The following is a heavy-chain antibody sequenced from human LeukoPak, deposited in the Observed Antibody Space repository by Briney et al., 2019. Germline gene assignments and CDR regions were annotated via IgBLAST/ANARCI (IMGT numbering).Heavy chain of an antibody. CDR2: INHSGST. CDR1: GGSFSGYY. D-gene: IGHD5-18*01. J-gene: IGHJ4*02. CDR3: ARSGYGYGLDY. Sequence: KTSETLSLTCAVYGGSFSGYYWSWIRQPPGKGLEWIGEINHSGSTNYNPSLKSRVTISVDTSKNQFSLKLSSVTAADTAVYYCARSGYGYGLDYWGQGTLVTVSS. V-gene: IGHV4-34*01.